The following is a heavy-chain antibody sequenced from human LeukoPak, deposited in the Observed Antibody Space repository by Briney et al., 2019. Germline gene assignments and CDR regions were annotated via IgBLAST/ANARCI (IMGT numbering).Heavy chain of an antibody. D-gene: IGHD6-19*01. Sequence: ASVKVSCKASGGTFSSYAISWVRQAPGQGLEWMGWMNPNSGNTGYAQKFQGRVTMTRNTSISTAYMELSSLRSEDTAVYYCARGRSGWFPLEDYWGQGTLVTVSS. V-gene: IGHV1-8*02. CDR1: GGTFSSYA. CDR2: MNPNSGNT. CDR3: ARGRSGWFPLEDY. J-gene: IGHJ4*02.